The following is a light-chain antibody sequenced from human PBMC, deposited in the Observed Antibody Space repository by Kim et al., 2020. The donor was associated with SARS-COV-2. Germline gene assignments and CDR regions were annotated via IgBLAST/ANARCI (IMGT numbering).Light chain of an antibody. CDR2: AAS. CDR1: QGISSW. J-gene: IGKJ1*01. CDR3: QQYDSDPRT. V-gene: IGKV1D-16*01. Sequence: DIQMTQSPSSLSASIGDRVTITCRASQGISSWLAWYQQKPEKAPKCLIYAASSLQSGVPSRFSGSVAGTDFTLTISSLQPEDFATYYCQQYDSDPRTFGQGTRLDSK.